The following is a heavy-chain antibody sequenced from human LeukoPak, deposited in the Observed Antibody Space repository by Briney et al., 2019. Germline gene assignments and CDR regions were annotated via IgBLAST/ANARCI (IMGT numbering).Heavy chain of an antibody. Sequence: GGSLRLSCAASGFTFSNYWMNWVRQAPGKGLEWVANIKQDGSAKYYVDSVKGRFTISRDNAKNSLYLQMNSLGAEDTAVYYCARTIREQWLTIDYWGQGTLVTVSS. CDR3: ARTIREQWLTIDY. CDR2: IKQDGSAK. CDR1: GFTFSNYW. J-gene: IGHJ4*02. D-gene: IGHD6-19*01. V-gene: IGHV3-7*04.